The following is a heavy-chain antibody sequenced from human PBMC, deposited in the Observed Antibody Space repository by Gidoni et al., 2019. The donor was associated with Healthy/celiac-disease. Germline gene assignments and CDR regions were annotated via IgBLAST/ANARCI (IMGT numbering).Heavy chain of an antibody. CDR3: ARQEAQYGDLSSDAFDI. CDR1: GYTFTSYA. D-gene: IGHD4-17*01. CDR2: INAGNGNT. J-gene: IGHJ3*02. V-gene: IGHV1-3*01. Sequence: QVQLVQSGAEVKKPGASVKVSCKASGYTFTSYAMHWVRQAPGQRLEWMGWINAGNGNTKYSQKFQGRVTITRDTSASTAYMELSSLRSEDTAVYYCARQEAQYGDLSSDAFDIWGQGTMVTVSS.